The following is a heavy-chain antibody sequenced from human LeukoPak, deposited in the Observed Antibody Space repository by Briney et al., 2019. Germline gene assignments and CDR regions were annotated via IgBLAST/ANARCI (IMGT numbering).Heavy chain of an antibody. J-gene: IGHJ3*02. D-gene: IGHD3-22*01. V-gene: IGHV1-46*03. CDR3: AMTTKITMIVVVIPPGAFDI. CDR2: INPSGGST. Sequence: ASVKVSCKASGYTFTSYYMHWVRQAPGQGLEWMGLINPSGGSTNYAQKFQGRVTITADESTSTAYMELSSLRSEDTAVYYCAMTTKITMIVVVIPPGAFDIWGQGTMVTVSS. CDR1: GYTFTSYY.